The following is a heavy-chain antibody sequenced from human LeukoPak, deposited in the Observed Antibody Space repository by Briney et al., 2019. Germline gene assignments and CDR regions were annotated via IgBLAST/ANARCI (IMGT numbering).Heavy chain of an antibody. V-gene: IGHV4-38-2*02. CDR1: VLSISSGYY. J-gene: IGHJ4*02. Sequence: PSETLSLTCTVSVLSISSGYYWGWIRHPPGKGLEWIGSIYDSGNTYYNPSLKSRVTISVDTSKNHFSLRLSSVTAADTAVYYCARVEGTMMTHWGQGTLVTVSS. CDR3: ARVEGTMMTH. CDR2: IYDSGNT. D-gene: IGHD3-22*01.